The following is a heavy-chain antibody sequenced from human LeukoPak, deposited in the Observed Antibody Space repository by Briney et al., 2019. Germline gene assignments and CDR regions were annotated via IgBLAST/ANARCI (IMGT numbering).Heavy chain of an antibody. CDR1: EFTFSSYS. J-gene: IGHJ4*02. CDR2: ISSSSSTI. V-gene: IGHV3-48*01. Sequence: PGGSLRLSCAASEFTFSSYSMNWVRQAPGKGLEWVSYISSSSSTIYYADSVKGRFTISRDNAKNSLYLQMNSLRAEDTAVYYCARDLEGYCSSTSCHQFDYWGQGTLVTVSS. CDR3: ARDLEGYCSSTSCHQFDY. D-gene: IGHD2-2*01.